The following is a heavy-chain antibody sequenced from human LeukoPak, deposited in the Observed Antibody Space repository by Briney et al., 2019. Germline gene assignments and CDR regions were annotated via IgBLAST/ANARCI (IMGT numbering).Heavy chain of an antibody. CDR2: IYHSGST. Sequence: PSETLSLTCAVSGGSINSNNWWSWVRQPPGKGLEWIGEIYHSGSTNYNPSLKSRVTISVDKSKTQFSLKLSSVTAADTAVYHCARDRLAATGTGHFDFWGQGTLVTVSS. CDR3: ARDRLAATGTGHFDF. V-gene: IGHV4-4*02. J-gene: IGHJ4*02. D-gene: IGHD6-13*01. CDR1: GGSINSNNW.